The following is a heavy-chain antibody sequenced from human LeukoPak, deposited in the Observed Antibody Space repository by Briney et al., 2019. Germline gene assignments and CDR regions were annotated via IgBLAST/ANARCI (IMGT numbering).Heavy chain of an antibody. CDR3: AKFDIVIKYGMDV. J-gene: IGHJ6*02. D-gene: IGHD2/OR15-2a*01. V-gene: IGHV3-21*04. CDR2: ISSSSSYI. CDR1: GFTFSSYS. Sequence: GGSLRLSCAASGFTFSSYSMNWVRQAPGKGLEWVSSISSSSSYIYYADSVKGRFTISRDNSKNTLYLQMNSLRAEDTAVYYCAKFDIVIKYGMDVWGQGTTVTVSS.